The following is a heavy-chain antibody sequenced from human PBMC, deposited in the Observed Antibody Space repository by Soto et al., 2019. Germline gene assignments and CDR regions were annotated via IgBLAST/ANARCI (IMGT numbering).Heavy chain of an antibody. V-gene: IGHV5-10-1*01. CDR2: IDPSDSYT. D-gene: IGHD3-9*01. CDR1: GYNVSSYW. CDR3: ARTPLYYDILTGYFLDY. Sequence: GDSLEISCKGFGYNVSSYWIRWVRQMPGKSLEWMVRIDPSDSYTNYSPSFQGHVTISADKSISTAYLQWSSLKASDTAMYYCARTPLYYDILTGYFLDYWGQGTLVTVSS. J-gene: IGHJ4*02.